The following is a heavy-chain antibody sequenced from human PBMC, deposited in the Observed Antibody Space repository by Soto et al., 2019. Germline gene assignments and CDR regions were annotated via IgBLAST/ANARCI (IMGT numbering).Heavy chain of an antibody. J-gene: IGHJ4*02. V-gene: IGHV3-21*01. CDR1: GFTFSIYT. D-gene: IGHD2-15*01. CDR2: ISDTSSHI. CDR3: ARVRSGGSGYFDY. Sequence: GGSLKLSCAASGFTFSIYTMTWVRQAPGKGLEWVSSISDTSSHIYYSDSVKGRFTVSRDNAKNSLYLQLNSLRAEDTAVYYCARVRSGGSGYFDYWGQGTLVTVSS.